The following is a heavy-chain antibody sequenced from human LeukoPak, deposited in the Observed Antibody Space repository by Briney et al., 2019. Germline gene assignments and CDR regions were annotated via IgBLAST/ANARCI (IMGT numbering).Heavy chain of an antibody. D-gene: IGHD5-18*01. CDR3: ARGLQLWYPGDAFDI. CDR2: INHSGST. Sequence: SETLSLTCAVYGGSFSGYYWSWIRQPPGKGLEWIGEINHSGSTNYNPSLKRRVTISVDTSKKRFSLKLSSVTAADTAVYYCARGLQLWYPGDAFDIWGQGTMVTVSS. V-gene: IGHV4-34*01. CDR1: GGSFSGYY. J-gene: IGHJ3*02.